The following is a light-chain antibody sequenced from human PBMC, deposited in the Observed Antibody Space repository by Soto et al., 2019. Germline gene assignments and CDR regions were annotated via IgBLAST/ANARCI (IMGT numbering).Light chain of an antibody. CDR1: QSISSY. V-gene: IGKV1-39*01. Sequence: DMQLNQTPSSLSASVRDRVTITCRASQSISSYLNWYQHKPGKAPKVLVYAASSLQSGVPSRFSGIGSGTDFTLSISSLQPEDFATYYCQQSYSGPLTFGGGTKVDIK. CDR2: AAS. J-gene: IGKJ4*01. CDR3: QQSYSGPLT.